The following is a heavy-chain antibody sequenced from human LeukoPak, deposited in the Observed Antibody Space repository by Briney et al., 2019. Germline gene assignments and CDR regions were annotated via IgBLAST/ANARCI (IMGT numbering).Heavy chain of an antibody. V-gene: IGHV1-18*01. Sequence: ASVKVSCKASGYTFTSYGISWVRQAPGQGLEWMGWISACNGNTNYAKKLQGRGTMTTDTSTSTAYMELRSLRSDDTAVYYCSLGELSLMGAFDIWGQGTMVTVSS. CDR3: SLGELSLMGAFDI. D-gene: IGHD3-16*02. J-gene: IGHJ3*02. CDR1: GYTFTSYG. CDR2: ISACNGNT.